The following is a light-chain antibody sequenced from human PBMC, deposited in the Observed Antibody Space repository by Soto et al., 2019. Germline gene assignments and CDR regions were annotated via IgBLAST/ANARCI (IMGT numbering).Light chain of an antibody. CDR3: QQYGRSPPGFT. V-gene: IGKV3-20*01. J-gene: IGKJ3*01. CDR2: GAS. CDR1: QTISSNY. Sequence: EIVLTQSPGTLLLSPGERATLSCGVSQTISSNYLAWYQQKPGQAPRLLIYGASFRATGIPVRFSGSGSGTDFTLTISRLEPEDFAVYYCQQYGRSPPGFTFGPGTKVDIK.